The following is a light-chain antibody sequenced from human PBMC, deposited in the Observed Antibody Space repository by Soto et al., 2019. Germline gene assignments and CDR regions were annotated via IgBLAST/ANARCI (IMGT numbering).Light chain of an antibody. V-gene: IGKV3-11*01. CDR2: DAS. Sequence: TQSPATLSLSAGERATLSCRASHSVTRSLAWYQQKPGQAPRLLIYDASTRATGIPARFSGSGSETDFTLTITSLEPEDFAVYYCQQRNNWPPITFGQGTRLEIK. CDR1: HSVTRS. J-gene: IGKJ5*01. CDR3: QQRNNWPPIT.